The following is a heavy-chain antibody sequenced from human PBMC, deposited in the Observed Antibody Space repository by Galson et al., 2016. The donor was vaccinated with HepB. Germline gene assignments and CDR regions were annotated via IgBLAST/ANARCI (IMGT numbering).Heavy chain of an antibody. CDR3: ARGHGSGSGPNN. Sequence: SETLSLTCAVYGGSFNSYYWYWIRQAPGKGLEWIGEINHSGSTNDNPSLKSRVTISVDTSKNEFSLKLSSVTAADTAVYYCARGHGSGSGPNNWGQGTLVTVSS. J-gene: IGHJ4*02. CDR2: INHSGST. V-gene: IGHV4-34*01. D-gene: IGHD3-10*01. CDR1: GGSFNSYY.